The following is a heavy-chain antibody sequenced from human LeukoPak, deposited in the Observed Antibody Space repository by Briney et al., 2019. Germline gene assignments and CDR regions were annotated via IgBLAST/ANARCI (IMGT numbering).Heavy chain of an antibody. CDR1: GYSFTSYW. V-gene: IGHV5-51*01. Sequence: GESLKISCKGSGYSFTSYWIGWVRQMLGKGLEWMGIIYPGDSDTRYSPSFQGQVTISAGKSISTAYLQWSSLKASDTAMYYCASSSFAVVTEPYYFDYWGQGTLVTVSS. CDR3: ASSSFAVVTEPYYFDY. J-gene: IGHJ4*02. D-gene: IGHD4-23*01. CDR2: IYPGDSDT.